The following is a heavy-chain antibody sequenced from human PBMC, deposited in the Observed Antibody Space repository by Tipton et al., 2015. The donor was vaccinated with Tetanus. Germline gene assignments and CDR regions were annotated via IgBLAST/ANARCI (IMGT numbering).Heavy chain of an antibody. CDR2: INPSGGST. CDR1: RYTFTSYY. Sequence: QLVQSGAEVKKPGASVKVSCKASRYTFTSYYMHWVRQAPGQGLEWMGIINPSGGSTSYAQKFQGRVTMTGDKSTTTVYMELSSLTSEDTAVYYCARDSQSSFDRWGQGTLVTVSS. V-gene: IGHV1-46*01. J-gene: IGHJ4*02. CDR3: ARDSQSSFDR.